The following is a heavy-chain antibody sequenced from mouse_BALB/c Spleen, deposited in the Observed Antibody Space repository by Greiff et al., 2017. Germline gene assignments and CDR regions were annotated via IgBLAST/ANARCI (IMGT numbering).Heavy chain of an antibody. Sequence: EVQGVESGGGLVQPGGSLKLSCAASGFTFSSYGMYWVRQTPEKRLEWVATISDGGSYTYYPDSVKGRFTISRDNAKNNLYLQMSSLKSEDTAMYYCASPYYGNQLGFAYWGQGTLVTVSA. V-gene: IGHV5-4*02. J-gene: IGHJ3*01. CDR1: GFTFSSYG. CDR3: ASPYYGNQLGFAY. D-gene: IGHD1-1*01. CDR2: ISDGGSYT.